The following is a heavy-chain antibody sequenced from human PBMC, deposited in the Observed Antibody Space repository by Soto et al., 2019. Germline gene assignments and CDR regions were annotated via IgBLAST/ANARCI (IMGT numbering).Heavy chain of an antibody. CDR2: IYPGDYET. J-gene: IGHJ4*01. D-gene: IGHD6-13*01. Sequence: GESLKISCQCSGYTFSNFWIAWVRQLPGKGLEWMGIIYPGDYETRYSPSFHGKVTISADRSIGTAYLQWSSLEASDSAFYFCARSPRSSPYFDYWGHGALVTVSS. V-gene: IGHV5-51*01. CDR1: GYTFSNFW. CDR3: ARSPRSSPYFDY.